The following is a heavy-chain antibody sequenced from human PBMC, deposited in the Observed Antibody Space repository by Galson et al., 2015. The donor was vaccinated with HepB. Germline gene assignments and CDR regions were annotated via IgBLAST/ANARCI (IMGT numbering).Heavy chain of an antibody. CDR3: ARGGSSSWFPNFDY. Sequence: SLRLSCEASGFTFDDYAMHWVRQAPGQGLEWVSGISWKSATIGYADSVKGRFTISRDNPKNSLYLQMNSLRVEDTALYYCARGGSSSWFPNFDYWGQGTLVTVSS. CDR1: GFTFDDYA. J-gene: IGHJ4*02. V-gene: IGHV3-9*01. CDR2: ISWKSATI. D-gene: IGHD6-13*01.